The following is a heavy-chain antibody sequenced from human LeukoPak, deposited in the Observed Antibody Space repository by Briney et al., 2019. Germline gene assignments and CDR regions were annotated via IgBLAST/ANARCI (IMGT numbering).Heavy chain of an antibody. CDR3: AGAYGHDYVWGSYRYGEMDY. CDR2: ISYDGSNK. J-gene: IGHJ4*02. D-gene: IGHD3-16*02. V-gene: IGHV3-30*04. Sequence: GGSLRLSCAASGFTFSSYAMHWVRQAPGKGLEWVAVISYDGSNKYYADSVKGRFTISRDNSKNTLYLQMNSLRAEDTAVYYCAGAYGHDYVWGSYRYGEMDYWGQGTLVTVSS. CDR1: GFTFSSYA.